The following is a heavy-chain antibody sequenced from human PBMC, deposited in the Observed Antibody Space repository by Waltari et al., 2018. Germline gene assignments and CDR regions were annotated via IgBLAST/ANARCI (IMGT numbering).Heavy chain of an antibody. V-gene: IGHV4-39*07. D-gene: IGHD3-16*01. CDR1: GGSISSSSYY. CDR2: IYYSGST. Sequence: TCTVSGGSISSSSYYWGWIRQPPGKGLEWIGSIYYSGSTYYNPSLKSRVTISVDTSKNQFSLKLSSVTAADTAVYYCARDGLGDWFDPWGQGTLVTVSS. CDR3: ARDGLGDWFDP. J-gene: IGHJ5*02.